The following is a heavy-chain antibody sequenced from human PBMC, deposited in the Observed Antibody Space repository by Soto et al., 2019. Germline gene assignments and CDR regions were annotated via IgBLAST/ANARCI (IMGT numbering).Heavy chain of an antibody. J-gene: IGHJ6*02. V-gene: IGHV4-34*01. Sequence: PSETLSLTCGVYGGSSSGYYWSWVRQPPGKGLEWIGAINQSGGTNYNPSLKSRVTISVDTSKNQFSLSLSSVTAADTAIYYCAKFKNSYYYGLDVWGPGTAVTV. CDR3: AKFKNSYYYGLDV. CDR2: INQSGGT. CDR1: GGSSSGYY.